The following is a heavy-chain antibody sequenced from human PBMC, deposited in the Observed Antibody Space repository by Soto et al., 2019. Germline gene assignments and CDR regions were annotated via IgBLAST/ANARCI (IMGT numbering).Heavy chain of an antibody. D-gene: IGHD3-9*01. CDR3: AGQWAAGYGAFDP. CDR2: IHDRGST. Sequence: QVKLQESGPGLEKPSGTLSLTCAVSGGSISNKRWWTWVRQAPGRGLEWIGEIHDRGSTNHKRSLKSRATVSIDRSKNQFSLEMRAVTAADTAVYYCAGQWAAGYGAFDPWGQGTLVTVSS. V-gene: IGHV4-4*02. CDR1: GGSISNKRW. J-gene: IGHJ5*02.